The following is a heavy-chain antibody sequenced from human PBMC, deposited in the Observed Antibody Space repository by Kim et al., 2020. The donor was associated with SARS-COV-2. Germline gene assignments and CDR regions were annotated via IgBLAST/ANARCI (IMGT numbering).Heavy chain of an antibody. V-gene: IGHV1-2*02. J-gene: IGHJ3*02. CDR3: ARDLYTAMGAFDI. Sequence: YAQKFQGRVTMTRDTSISTAYMELSRLRSDDTAVYYCARDLYTAMGAFDIWGQGTMVTVSS. D-gene: IGHD5-18*01.